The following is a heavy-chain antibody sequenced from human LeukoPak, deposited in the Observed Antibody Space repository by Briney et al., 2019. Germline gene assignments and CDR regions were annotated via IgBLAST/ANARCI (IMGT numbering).Heavy chain of an antibody. J-gene: IGHJ3*02. D-gene: IGHD2-21*02. CDR2: IIPIFGTA. CDR3: AKGDIVVVTAIQHAFDI. CDR1: GGTFSSYA. V-gene: IGHV1-69*06. Sequence: SVKVSCKASGGTFSSYAISWVRQAPGQGLEWMGRIIPIFGTADYAQKFQGRVTITADKSTSTAYMELSSLRSEDTAVYYCAKGDIVVVTAIQHAFDIWGQGTMVTVSS.